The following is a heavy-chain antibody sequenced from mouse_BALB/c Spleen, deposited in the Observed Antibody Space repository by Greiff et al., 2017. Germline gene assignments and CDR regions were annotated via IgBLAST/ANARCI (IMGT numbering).Heavy chain of an antibody. CDR1: GFTFSSYG. CDR2: ISSGGSYT. D-gene: IGHD1-1*01. Sequence: EVQLVESGGGLVKPGGSLKLSCAASGFTFSSYGMSWVRQTPDKRLEWVATISSGGSYTYYPDSVKGRFTISRDNAKNTLYLQMSSLKSEDTAMYYCASDYYGSSCFDYWGQGTTLTVSS. CDR3: ASDYYGSSCFDY. V-gene: IGHV5-6*01. J-gene: IGHJ2*01.